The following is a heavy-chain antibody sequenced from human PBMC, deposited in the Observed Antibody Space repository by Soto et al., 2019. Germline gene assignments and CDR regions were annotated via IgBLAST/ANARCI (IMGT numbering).Heavy chain of an antibody. V-gene: IGHV1-3*01. D-gene: IGHD1-1*01. CDR2: LNGGTGQT. CDR3: ARGKGMEENYFYYGLDI. Sequence: ASVKVSCKASGYTFSTYAMHWVRQAPGQSLEWMGWLNGGTGQTRYSQKFQDRVIITRDTSASTGYMELSSLTSEDTAVYYCARGKGMEENYFYYGLDIWGQGNTVT. J-gene: IGHJ6*02. CDR1: GYTFSTYA.